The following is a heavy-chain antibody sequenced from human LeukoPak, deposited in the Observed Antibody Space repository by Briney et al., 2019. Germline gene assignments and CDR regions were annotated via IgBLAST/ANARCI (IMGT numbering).Heavy chain of an antibody. CDR3: ARDYYDSSGYLPRFDY. Sequence: ASVKVSCKTSGYTFSNYDIYWVRQAPGQGLECMGWISAYNGDTRYAQILQGRFTVTTDTSTSTAYMELSSLRSEDTAVYYCARDYYDSSGYLPRFDYWGQGTLVTVSS. D-gene: IGHD3-22*01. CDR1: GYTFSNYD. J-gene: IGHJ4*02. V-gene: IGHV1-18*01. CDR2: ISAYNGDT.